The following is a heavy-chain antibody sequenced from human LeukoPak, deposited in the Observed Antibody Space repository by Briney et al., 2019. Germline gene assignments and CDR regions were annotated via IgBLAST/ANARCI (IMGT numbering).Heavy chain of an antibody. CDR1: GGSFSGYY. J-gene: IGHJ5*02. CDR3: ARNDYPFDP. CDR2: ISHSGSP. D-gene: IGHD1-1*01. Sequence: SETLSLTCAVYGGSFSGYYWTWIRQPPGKGLEWIGEISHSGSPNYNPSLKSRVTISVDTSKNQFSLELSSVTAADTAVYYCARNDYPFDPWGQGTLVTVSS. V-gene: IGHV4-34*01.